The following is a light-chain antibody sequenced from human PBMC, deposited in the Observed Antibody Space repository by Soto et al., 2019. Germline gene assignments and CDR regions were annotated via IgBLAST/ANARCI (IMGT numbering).Light chain of an antibody. CDR3: QQFSLYWA. Sequence: DYQVTQSPSTLSASVGDRVTITCRASQSISRWLAWYQQKPGKAPKILIYNADTLESGVPSRFSGSGYGTEFILTISSLQPDDFATYYCQQFSLYWAFGQGTKVDIK. J-gene: IGKJ1*01. V-gene: IGKV1-5*01. CDR2: NAD. CDR1: QSISRW.